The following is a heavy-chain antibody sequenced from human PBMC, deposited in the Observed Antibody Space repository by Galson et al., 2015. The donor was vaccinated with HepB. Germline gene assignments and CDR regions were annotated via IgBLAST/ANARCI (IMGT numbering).Heavy chain of an antibody. D-gene: IGHD3-22*01. CDR3: ARDRLVVSYDAVDI. J-gene: IGHJ3*02. CDR2: ISYDGSNK. Sequence: SLRLSCAASGFTFSSYAMHWVRQAPGKGLEWVAVISYDGSNKNYADSVKGRFTISRDNSKNTLYLQMNSLRAEDTAVYYCARDRLVVSYDAVDIWGQGTMVTVSS. V-gene: IGHV3-30*04. CDR1: GFTFSSYA.